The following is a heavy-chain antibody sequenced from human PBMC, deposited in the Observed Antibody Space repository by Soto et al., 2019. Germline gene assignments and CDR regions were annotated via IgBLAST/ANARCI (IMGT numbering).Heavy chain of an antibody. CDR2: ITGDGVTT. V-gene: IGHV3-23*01. Sequence: GGSLRLSCAASGLTFSNYAMSWVRQAPGKGLEWVSTITGDGVTTSYADSVKGRFTISRDNSKNTLYLQMSGLRADDTAVYYCAKRLSSYFDSWGHGTLVTVS. CDR3: AKRLSSYFDS. J-gene: IGHJ4*01. CDR1: GLTFSNYA. D-gene: IGHD3-16*02.